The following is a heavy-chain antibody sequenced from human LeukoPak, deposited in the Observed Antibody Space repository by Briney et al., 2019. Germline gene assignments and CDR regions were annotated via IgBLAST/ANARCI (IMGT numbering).Heavy chain of an antibody. Sequence: ASVKVSCKTSGYTFTSYGISWVRQAPGQGREWMGWTSAYNGNTHSAQKLQGRVTMTTDTSTSTAYMELRSLRSDDTAVYYCARGFPPRRQYDSSGYYSYYFDYWGQGTLVTVSS. J-gene: IGHJ4*02. V-gene: IGHV1-18*01. CDR1: GYTFTSYG. CDR2: TSAYNGNT. CDR3: ARGFPPRRQYDSSGYYSYYFDY. D-gene: IGHD3-22*01.